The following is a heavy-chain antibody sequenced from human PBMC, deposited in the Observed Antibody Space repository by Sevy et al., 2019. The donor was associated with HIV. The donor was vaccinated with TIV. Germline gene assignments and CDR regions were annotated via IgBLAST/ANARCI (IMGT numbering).Heavy chain of an antibody. J-gene: IGHJ4*02. V-gene: IGHV4-38-2*02. CDR1: GYSICSDYY. CDR3: ARAIGTQVAGLYYYDY. D-gene: IGHD6-19*01. Sequence: SETLSLTCSVSGYSICSDYYWGWIRQPPGKGLEWIGSIYHSGYSYYNPSLKSRVTISVDTSKNQFSLKLSSVTAADTAVYYCARAIGTQVAGLYYYDYWGQGTLVTVSS. CDR2: IYHSGYS.